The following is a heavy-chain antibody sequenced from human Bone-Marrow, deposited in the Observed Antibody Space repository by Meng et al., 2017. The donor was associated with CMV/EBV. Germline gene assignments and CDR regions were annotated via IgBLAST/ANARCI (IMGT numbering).Heavy chain of an antibody. J-gene: IGHJ6*02. CDR3: ARDPEGAAAGTSSYYGMDV. V-gene: IGHV3-30*04. Sequence: LSLTCAASGFTFSSYAMHWVRQAPGKGLEWVAVISYDGSNKYYADSVKGRFTISRDNSKNTLYLQMNSLRAADTAVYFCARDPEGAAAGTSSYYGMDVWGQGTTVTVSS. CDR1: GFTFSSYA. D-gene: IGHD6-13*01. CDR2: ISYDGSNK.